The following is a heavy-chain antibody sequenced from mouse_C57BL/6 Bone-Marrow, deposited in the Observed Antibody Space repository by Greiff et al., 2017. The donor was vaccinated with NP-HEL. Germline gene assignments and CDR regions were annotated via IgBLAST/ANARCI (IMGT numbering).Heavy chain of an antibody. CDR3: ARSSYSWFAY. Sequence: VQLQQPGAELVRPGTSVKLSCKASGYTFTSYWMHWVKQRPGQGLEWIGVIDPSDSYTNYNQKFKGKATLTVDTSSSTAYMQLSSLTSEDSAVYYCARSSYSWFAYWGQGTLVTVSA. CDR1: GYTFTSYW. V-gene: IGHV1-59*01. CDR2: IDPSDSYT. J-gene: IGHJ3*01. D-gene: IGHD1-1*01.